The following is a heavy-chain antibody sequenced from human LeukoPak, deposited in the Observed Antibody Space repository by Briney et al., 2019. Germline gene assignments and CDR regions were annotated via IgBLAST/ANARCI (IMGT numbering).Heavy chain of an antibody. CDR3: AKAYCTSTSCSLDYYGLDV. J-gene: IGHJ6*02. CDR1: GFTFSSYG. CDR2: ISGSGGST. D-gene: IGHD2-2*01. V-gene: IGHV3-23*01. Sequence: GGSLRLSCAASGFTFSSYGMTWVRQAPGKGLEWVSGISGSGGSTYYADPVKGRFTISRDNSKNTLYLQMNSLRAEDTAVYYCAKAYCTSTSCSLDYYGLDVWGQGTTVTVSS.